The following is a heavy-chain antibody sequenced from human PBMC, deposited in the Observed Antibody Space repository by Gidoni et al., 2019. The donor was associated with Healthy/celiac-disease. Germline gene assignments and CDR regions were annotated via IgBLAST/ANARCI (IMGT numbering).Heavy chain of an antibody. CDR1: GFTFSSYA. Sequence: EVQLLESGGGLVQPGGSLRLSCAASGFTFSSYAMSWVRQAPGKGLEWVSAISGSGGSTYYADSVKGRFTISRDNSKNTLYLQMNSLRAEDTAVDYCAKLYSGWLAHFDYWGQGTLVTVSS. D-gene: IGHD6-19*01. CDR3: AKLYSGWLAHFDY. V-gene: IGHV3-23*01. J-gene: IGHJ4*02. CDR2: ISGSGGST.